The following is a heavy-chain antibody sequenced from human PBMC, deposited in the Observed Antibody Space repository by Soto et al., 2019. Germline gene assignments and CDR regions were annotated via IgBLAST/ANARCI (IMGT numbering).Heavy chain of an antibody. J-gene: IGHJ5*02. CDR2: INPNSGGT. V-gene: IGHV1-2*02. D-gene: IGHD6-13*01. Sequence: QVQLVQSGAEVKKPGASVKVSCKASGYTFTGYYMHWVRQAPGQGLEWMGWINPNSGGTNYAQKFQGRVTMTRDTSISTAYMELSRLRSDDTAVHYCAREHPRIAAAVGWFDPWGQGTLVTVSS. CDR3: AREHPRIAAAVGWFDP. CDR1: GYTFTGYY.